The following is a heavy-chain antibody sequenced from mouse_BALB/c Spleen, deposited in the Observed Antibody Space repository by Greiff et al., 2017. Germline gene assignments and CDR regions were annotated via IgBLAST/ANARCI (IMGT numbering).Heavy chain of an antibody. V-gene: IGHV5-6-3*01. CDR2: INSNGGST. D-gene: IGHD2-3*01. Sequence: EVMLVESGGGLVQPGGSLKLSCAASGFTFSSYGMSWVRQTPDKRLELVATINSNGGSTYYPDSVKGRFTISRDNAKNTLYLQMSSLKSEDTAMYYCARDGYYPYYFDVWGAGTTVTVSS. J-gene: IGHJ1*01. CDR1: GFTFSSYG. CDR3: ARDGYYPYYFDV.